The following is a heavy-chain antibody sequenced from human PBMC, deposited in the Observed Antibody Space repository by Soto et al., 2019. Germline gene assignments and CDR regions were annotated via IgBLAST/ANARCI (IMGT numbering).Heavy chain of an antibody. Sequence: PSETLSLTCTVSGGSVSSGSYYWSWIRQPPGKGLEWIGYIYYSGSTNYNPSLKSRVTISVDTSKNQFSLKLSSVTAADTAVYYCARWAGAPIIAAHWSLGTNLQGEDDAFDIWGQGTMVTVSS. V-gene: IGHV4-61*01. CDR1: GGSVSSGSYY. CDR2: IYYSGST. D-gene: IGHD6-6*01. CDR3: ARWAGAPIIAAHWSLGTNLQGEDDAFDI. J-gene: IGHJ3*02.